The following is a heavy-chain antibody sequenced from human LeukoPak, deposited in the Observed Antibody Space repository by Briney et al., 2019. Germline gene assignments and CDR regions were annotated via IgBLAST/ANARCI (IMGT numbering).Heavy chain of an antibody. J-gene: IGHJ4*02. CDR1: GYTFVNFG. Sequence: ATVKVSCKASGYTFVNFGISWVRQAPGQGLEWMGWISAYNVNTNYTQKFQGRVTMTTDTSTGTAYMELRSLRSDDTAVYYCARDDGDYWGQGTLVTVSS. CDR2: ISAYNVNT. CDR3: ARDDGDY. V-gene: IGHV1-18*01.